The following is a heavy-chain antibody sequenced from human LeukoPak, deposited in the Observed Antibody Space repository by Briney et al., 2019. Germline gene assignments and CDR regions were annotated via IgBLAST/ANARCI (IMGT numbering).Heavy chain of an antibody. Sequence: ASVKVSCKASGYTFTSYYMNWVRQAPGQGLEWMGKINPSGGSTNYAQKFQGRVTMTRDTSTSTVYMELSSLRSDDTAVYYCARGWWGTDYGWTNGFDPWGQGTLVTVSS. CDR3: ARGWWGTDYGWTNGFDP. V-gene: IGHV1-46*01. D-gene: IGHD4-17*01. CDR2: INPSGGST. CDR1: GYTFTSYY. J-gene: IGHJ5*02.